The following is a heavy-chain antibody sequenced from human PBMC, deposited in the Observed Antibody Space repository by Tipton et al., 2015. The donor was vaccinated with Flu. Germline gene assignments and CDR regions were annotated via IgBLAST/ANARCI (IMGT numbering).Heavy chain of an antibody. J-gene: IGHJ4*02. CDR1: GFTFGDYI. CDR2: IRSKAYGGTT. Sequence: SLRLSCTASGFTFGDYILTWVRQAPGKGLEWVGFIRSKAYGGTTEYAASVKGRFTISRDDSRSIAYLQMNSLKSEDTAVYYCTRLDGPAVDFDLWGPGTLVTVSS. V-gene: IGHV3-49*04. CDR3: TRLDGPAVDFDL. D-gene: IGHD2-2*01.